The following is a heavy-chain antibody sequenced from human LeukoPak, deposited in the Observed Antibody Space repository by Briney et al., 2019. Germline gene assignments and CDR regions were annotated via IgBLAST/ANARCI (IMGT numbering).Heavy chain of an antibody. CDR1: GYTLTELS. J-gene: IGHJ6*02. CDR3: ATSHPPSGSDPDPNYYYYYGMDV. D-gene: IGHD3-10*01. CDR2: FDPEDGET. V-gene: IGHV1-24*01. Sequence: ASVKVSCKVSGYTLTELSMHWVRQAPGKGLEWMGGFDPEDGETIYAQKFQGRVTMTEDTSTDTAYMELSSLRSEDTAVYYCATSHPPSGSDPDPNYYYYYGMDVWGQGTTVTVSS.